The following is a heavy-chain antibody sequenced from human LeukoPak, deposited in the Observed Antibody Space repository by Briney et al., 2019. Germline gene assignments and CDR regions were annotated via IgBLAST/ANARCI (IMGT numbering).Heavy chain of an antibody. V-gene: IGHV4-59*01. CDR2: VYYSGST. CDR3: ARVPQWQLFNDYYYYMDV. Sequence: SETLSLTCTVSGGSISSYYWSWIRQPPGKGLEWIGYVYYSGSTNYNPSLKSRVTISIDTSKSQFSLRLSSVTAADTAVYYCARVPQWQLFNDYYYYMDVWGKGTTVTVSS. J-gene: IGHJ6*03. CDR1: GGSISSYY. D-gene: IGHD1-26*01.